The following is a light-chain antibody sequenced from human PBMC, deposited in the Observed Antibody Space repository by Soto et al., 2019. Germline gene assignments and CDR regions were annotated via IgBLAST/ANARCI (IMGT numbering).Light chain of an antibody. Sequence: QAVVTQEPSLTVSPEGTVSLTCASSTGAVTSGYYPNWFQQKPGQAPRALIYGTSNKHSWTPARFSGSLLGGKAALTLSGVKPEDEAEYYCLLYYGGAVVFGGGTQLTVL. CDR1: TGAVTSGYY. V-gene: IGLV7-43*01. CDR3: LLYYGGAVV. CDR2: GTS. J-gene: IGLJ2*01.